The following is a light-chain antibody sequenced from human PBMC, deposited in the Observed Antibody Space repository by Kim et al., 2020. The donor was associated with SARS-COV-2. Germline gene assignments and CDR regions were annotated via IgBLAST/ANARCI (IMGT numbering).Light chain of an antibody. V-gene: IGKV3-20*01. Sequence: PGERATLSCRASQSVSSGYLAWLQQKPGQAPRLLIYGASSRATGVPDRFSGSGSGTDFTLTISRLEPEDFAVYYCQQYGSSPRVTFGPGTKVDIK. CDR1: QSVSSGY. J-gene: IGKJ3*01. CDR2: GAS. CDR3: QQYGSSPRVT.